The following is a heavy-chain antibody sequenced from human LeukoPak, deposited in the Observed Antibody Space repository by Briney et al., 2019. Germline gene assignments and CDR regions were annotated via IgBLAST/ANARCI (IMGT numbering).Heavy chain of an antibody. Sequence: SGTLSLTCTVSGGSISSYYWSWIRQPPGKGLEWIGYIYYSGSTNYNPSLKSRVTISVDTSKNQFSLKLSSVTAADTAVYYCARGSHYYDSSGYLYYFDYWGQGTLVTVSS. D-gene: IGHD3-22*01. J-gene: IGHJ4*02. CDR2: IYYSGST. V-gene: IGHV4-59*01. CDR1: GGSISSYY. CDR3: ARGSHYYDSSGYLYYFDY.